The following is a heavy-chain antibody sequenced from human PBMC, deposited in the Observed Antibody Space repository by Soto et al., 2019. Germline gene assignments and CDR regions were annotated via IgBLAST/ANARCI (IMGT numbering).Heavy chain of an antibody. J-gene: IGHJ4*02. V-gene: IGHV3-9*01. Sequence: EVQLVESGGGLVQPGRSLRLSCAASGFTFDDYAMHWVRQAPGKGLEWVSGISWNSGSTYYADSVKGRFTISRDNSKNTLYLQMNSLRAEDTAVYYCAKDLDTMVRGVSVVYWGQGTLVTVSS. CDR2: ISWNSGST. D-gene: IGHD3-10*01. CDR3: AKDLDTMVRGVSVVY. CDR1: GFTFDDYA.